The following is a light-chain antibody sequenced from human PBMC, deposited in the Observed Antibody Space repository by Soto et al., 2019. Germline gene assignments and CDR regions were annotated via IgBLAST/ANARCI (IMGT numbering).Light chain of an antibody. Sequence: QSALTQHRSVSGSPGQSITISCTGTSSDVGGHNYVSWYQQYPGKAPKLLLSSVSKRPSGVPDRFSGSKSGNTASLTISGLQAEDEADYYCCSYAGSYTYVFGTGTKLTVL. J-gene: IGLJ1*01. CDR1: SSDVGGHNY. CDR2: SVS. CDR3: CSYAGSYTYV. V-gene: IGLV2-11*01.